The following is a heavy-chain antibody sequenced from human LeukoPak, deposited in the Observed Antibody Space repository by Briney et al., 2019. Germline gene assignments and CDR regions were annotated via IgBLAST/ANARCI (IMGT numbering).Heavy chain of an antibody. CDR3: AKPGITMIVAYYFDY. Sequence: PGGSLRLSCAASGFTFSSYSMNWVRQAPGKGLEWVSYISSSGSNIYHADSVKGRFTISRDNSKNTLYLQMNSLRAEDTAVYYCAKPGITMIVAYYFDYWGQGTLVTVSS. V-gene: IGHV3-48*01. J-gene: IGHJ4*02. CDR2: ISSSGSNI. D-gene: IGHD3-22*01. CDR1: GFTFSSYS.